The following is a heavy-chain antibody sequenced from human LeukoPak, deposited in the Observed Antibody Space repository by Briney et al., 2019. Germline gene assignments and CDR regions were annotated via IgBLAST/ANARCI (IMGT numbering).Heavy chain of an antibody. CDR1: GDTFTSYD. CDR3: ARGGEWLGGDYYYGMDV. D-gene: IGHD2-21*01. J-gene: IGHJ6*01. V-gene: IGHV1-8*01. Sequence: GASVKVSCKASGDTFTSYDINWVRQATGQGLEWIGWMIPNSGNTGYAQKFHGRVTMTRKTSISTAYMELSSLRSEDTAVYYCARGGEWLGGDYYYGMDVCGQATTVTVSS. CDR2: MIPNSGNT.